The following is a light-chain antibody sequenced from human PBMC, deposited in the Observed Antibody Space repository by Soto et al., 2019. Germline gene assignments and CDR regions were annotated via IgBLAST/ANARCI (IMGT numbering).Light chain of an antibody. CDR2: GAS. V-gene: IGKV3-20*01. Sequence: ESVLTQSPGTLSLSPGERATRSCRASQSVSSSYLAWYQQKPGQAPRLLISGASSRAPGIPDRFSGSGSGTDFTLTISRLEPEDFAVYYCQQYGRTFGQGTKVDTK. CDR3: QQYGRT. CDR1: QSVSSSY. J-gene: IGKJ1*01.